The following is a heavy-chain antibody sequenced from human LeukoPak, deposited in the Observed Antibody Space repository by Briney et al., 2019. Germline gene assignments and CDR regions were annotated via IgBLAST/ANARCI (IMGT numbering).Heavy chain of an antibody. CDR1: GYTFTSYD. V-gene: IGHV1-8*01. D-gene: IGHD1-26*01. CDR2: MNPNSGNT. CDR3: ARDRIVGPTDAFDI. Sequence: ASVKVSCKASGYTFTSYDTNWVRQATGQGLEWMGWMNPNSGNTGYAQKFQGRVTMTRNTSITTAYMELSSLRSEDTAVYYCARDRIVGPTDAFDIWGQGTMVTVSS. J-gene: IGHJ3*02.